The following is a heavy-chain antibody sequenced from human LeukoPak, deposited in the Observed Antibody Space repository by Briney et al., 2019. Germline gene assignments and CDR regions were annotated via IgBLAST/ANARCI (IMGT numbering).Heavy chain of an antibody. D-gene: IGHD5-24*01. CDR2: ISWNSGSI. CDR3: AKGYVEMATIGYFDY. V-gene: IGHV3-9*01. J-gene: IGHJ4*02. Sequence: PGGSLRLSCAASGFTFDDYAMHWVRQAPGKGLEWVSGISWNSGSIGYADSVKGRFTISRDNAKNSLYLQMNSLRAEDTALYYCAKGYVEMATIGYFDYWGQGTLVTVSS. CDR1: GFTFDDYA.